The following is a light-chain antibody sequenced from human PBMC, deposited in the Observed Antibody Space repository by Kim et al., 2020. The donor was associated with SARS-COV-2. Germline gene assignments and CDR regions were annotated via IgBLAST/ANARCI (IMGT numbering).Light chain of an antibody. V-gene: IGLV2-23*02. Sequence: GRSLGTSDTGTSTDGARYNLVSWYEQQPGEAPKLIIYEVSKRPSGVSNRFSGSKSGNTASLTISGLQAEDENTYYCCSYAGSSTWVFGGGTKVTVL. J-gene: IGLJ3*02. CDR2: EVS. CDR3: CSYAGSSTWV. CDR1: STDGARYNL.